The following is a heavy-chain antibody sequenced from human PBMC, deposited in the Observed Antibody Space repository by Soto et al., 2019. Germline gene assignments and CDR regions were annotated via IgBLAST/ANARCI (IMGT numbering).Heavy chain of an antibody. J-gene: IGHJ6*03. D-gene: IGHD4-17*01. Sequence: QVQLQESGPGLVKPSETLSLTCTVSGGSISSYYWSWIRQPPGKGLEWIGYIYYSGSTNYNPSLKSRVTISVDTSKNQCSLKLSSVTAADTAVYYCARAPDRDYGDYGGGYYYYYMDVWGKGTTVTVSS. CDR3: ARAPDRDYGDYGGGYYYYYMDV. CDR1: GGSISSYY. V-gene: IGHV4-59*01. CDR2: IYYSGST.